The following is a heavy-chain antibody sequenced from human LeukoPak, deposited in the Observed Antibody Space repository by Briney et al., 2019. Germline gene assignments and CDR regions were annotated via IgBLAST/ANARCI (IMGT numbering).Heavy chain of an antibody. CDR3: ARGSGYDYYFDY. V-gene: IGHV4-39*07. CDR2: IYYSGST. J-gene: IGHJ4*02. Sequence: PSETLSLTCTVSGGSISSSSYYWGWIRQPPGKGLEWIGSIYYSGSTYYNPSLKSRVTISVDTSKNQFSLKLSSVTAADTAVYYCARGSGYDYYFDYWGQGTLVTVSS. CDR1: GGSISSSSYY. D-gene: IGHD5-12*01.